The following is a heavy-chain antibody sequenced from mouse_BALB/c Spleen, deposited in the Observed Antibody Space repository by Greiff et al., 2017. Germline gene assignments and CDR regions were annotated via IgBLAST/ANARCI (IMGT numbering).Heavy chain of an antibody. J-gene: IGHJ3*01. CDR2: IYPGSGNT. Sequence: VQLQQSGAELARPGASVKLSCKASGYTFTDYYINWVKQRPGQGLEWIGEIYPGSGNTYYNEKFKGKATLTADKSSSTAYMQLSSLTSEDSAVYFCAPGPWFAYWGQGTLVTVSA. CDR1: GYTFTDYY. V-gene: IGHV1-77*01. CDR3: APGPWFAY.